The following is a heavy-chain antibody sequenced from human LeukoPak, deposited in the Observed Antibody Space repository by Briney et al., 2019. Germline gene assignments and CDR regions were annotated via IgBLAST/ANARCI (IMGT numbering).Heavy chain of an antibody. CDR3: ARDGTVVSKRRFDY. J-gene: IGHJ4*02. CDR2: INPNSGGT. CDR1: GYTFTGYY. V-gene: IGHV1-2*02. D-gene: IGHD4-23*01. Sequence: ASVKVSCKASGYTFTGYYMHWVRQAPGQGLEWMGWINPNSGGTNYAQKFQGRVTMTRDTPISTAYMELSRLRSDDTAVYYCARDGTVVSKRRFDYWGQGTLVTVSS.